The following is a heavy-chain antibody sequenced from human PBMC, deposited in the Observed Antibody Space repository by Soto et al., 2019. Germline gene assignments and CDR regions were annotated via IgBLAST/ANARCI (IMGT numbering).Heavy chain of an antibody. J-gene: IGHJ6*02. CDR1: GFTFSSYW. V-gene: IGHV3-74*01. Sequence: GSLRLSCAASGFTFSSYWMHWVRQAPGKGLVWVSRINSDGSSTSYADSVKGRFTISRDNAKNTLYLQMNSLRAEDTAVYYCARDAYDSSGYYFDYYYYGMDVWGQGTTVTVSS. CDR3: ARDAYDSSGYYFDYYYYGMDV. D-gene: IGHD3-22*01. CDR2: INSDGSST.